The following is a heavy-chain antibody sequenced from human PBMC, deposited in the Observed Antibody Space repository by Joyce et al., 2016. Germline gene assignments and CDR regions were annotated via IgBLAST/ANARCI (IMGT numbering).Heavy chain of an antibody. CDR1: GFSFRYFW. CDR3: TRGSGTGWFDP. V-gene: IGHV3-7*03. D-gene: IGHD6-13*01. J-gene: IGHJ5*02. CDR2: INGGGSEK. Sequence: EVYLVESGGGLVRPGGSLRLSCAASGFSFRYFWVDWVRQAPGKGLECEAQINGGGSEKNYMDSLRGRFTISRDNAKNSVDLQINSLRVEDTAVYYCTRGSGTGWFDPWGQGTLVTVSS.